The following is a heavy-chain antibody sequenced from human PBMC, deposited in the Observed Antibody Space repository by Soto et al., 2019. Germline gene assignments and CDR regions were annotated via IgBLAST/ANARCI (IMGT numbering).Heavy chain of an antibody. D-gene: IGHD2-21*02. CDR3: ARGGGAYCGNDCIRAVDI. CDR1: GFTVSNNY. Sequence: PGGSLRLSCAVSGFTVSNNYMSWVRQAPEKGLEWISVIYSGGDTYYADSVKVRFTISRDNSKNTLYLQMNSLRVDDTAVYYCARGGGAYCGNDCIRAVDIWGQGTMVTVSS. CDR2: IYSGGDT. V-gene: IGHV3-66*01. J-gene: IGHJ3*02.